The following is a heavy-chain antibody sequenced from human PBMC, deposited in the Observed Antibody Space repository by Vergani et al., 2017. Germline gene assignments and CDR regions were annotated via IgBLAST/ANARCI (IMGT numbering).Heavy chain of an antibody. CDR2: IHTNTGNP. V-gene: IGHV7-4-1*02. CDR1: GYTFSNYA. D-gene: IGHD2-21*01. J-gene: IGHJ4*02. CDR3: TRHVPCGDGACLHFDH. Sequence: QVQLVQSGSELKKPEASVKVSCKASGYTFSNYAMNWLRQAPGQGLEWMGWIHTNTGNPTYAQGFTGRFVFSLDTSVTTAYLQISSLKAEDTAIYYCTRHVPCGDGACLHFDHWGQGTQVTVSS.